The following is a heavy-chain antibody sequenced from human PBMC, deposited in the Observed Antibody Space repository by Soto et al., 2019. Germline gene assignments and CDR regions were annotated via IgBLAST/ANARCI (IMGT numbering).Heavy chain of an antibody. CDR1: GYPVTAYY. D-gene: IGHD3-3*01. Sequence: QLHLVQSGAVVKKPGASVTVSCSASGYPVTAYYMHWVRQAPGRGLEWMGGINPATGAAKYTQTFQGGVTMTRDPSTSTVFMELSGLTSEDPAVFYCARGGGVGVAGSAAFDMWGQGTLVTVSS. J-gene: IGHJ3*02. V-gene: IGHV1-2*02. CDR3: ARGGGVGVAGSAAFDM. CDR2: INPATGAA.